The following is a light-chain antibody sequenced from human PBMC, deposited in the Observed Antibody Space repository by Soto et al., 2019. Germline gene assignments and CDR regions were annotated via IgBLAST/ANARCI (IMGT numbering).Light chain of an antibody. Sequence: DIQMTQSPSTLSGSVGGRVTITCRASQTISSWLAWYQQKPGKAPKLLIYKASTLKSGVPSRFSGSGSGTEFTLTIRSLQPDDFATYYCQHYNSYSEAFGQGTKV. CDR1: QTISSW. CDR2: KAS. V-gene: IGKV1-5*03. CDR3: QHYNSYSEA. J-gene: IGKJ1*01.